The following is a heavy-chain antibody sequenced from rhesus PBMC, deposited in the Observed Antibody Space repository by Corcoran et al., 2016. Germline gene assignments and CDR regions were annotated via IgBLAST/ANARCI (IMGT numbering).Heavy chain of an antibody. J-gene: IGHJ4*01. CDR2: IYGISGST. V-gene: IGHV4-76*01. D-gene: IGHD6-31*01. Sequence: QVQLQESGPGVVKPSETLSLTCAVSGYSLSSGYDWRWIRQPPWKGLAWIGYIYGISGSTNYNPSLKNRDTIAKDTSKNQFSLKLSSVTAADTAVYYCARRRIAAATYYFDYWGQGVLVTVSS. CDR3: ARRRIAAATYYFDY. CDR1: GYSLSSGYD.